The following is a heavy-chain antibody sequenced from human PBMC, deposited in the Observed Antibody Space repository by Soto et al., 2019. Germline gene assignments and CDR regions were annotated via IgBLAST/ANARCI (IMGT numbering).Heavy chain of an antibody. D-gene: IGHD1-26*01. J-gene: IGHJ5*02. CDR2: IYYSGST. CDR1: GGSVSSGSYY. CDR3: ASFSASGSP. Sequence: SETLSLTCTVSGGSVSSGSYYWSWIRQPPGKGLEWIGYIYYSGSTNYNPSLKSRVTISVDTSKNQFSLKLSSVTAADTAVYYCASFSASGSPWGQGTLVTVSS. V-gene: IGHV4-61*01.